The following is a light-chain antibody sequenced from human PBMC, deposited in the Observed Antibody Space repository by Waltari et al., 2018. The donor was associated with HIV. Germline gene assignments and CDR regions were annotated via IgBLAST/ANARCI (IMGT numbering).Light chain of an antibody. CDR1: SSDVENYNL. CDR2: EVS. V-gene: IGLV2-23*02. Sequence: QSALTQPASVPGSPGQSITISRTGTSSDVENYNLVSWYQQNPGKAPKIMIYEVSKRPSGVSNRFSGSKSGNTASLTISGLQAEDEADYYCCSYAGSSTSFGGGTKLTVL. J-gene: IGLJ2*01. CDR3: CSYAGSSTS.